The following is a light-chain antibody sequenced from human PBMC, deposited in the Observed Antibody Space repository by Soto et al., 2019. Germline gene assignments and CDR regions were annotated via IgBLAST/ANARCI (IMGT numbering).Light chain of an antibody. CDR1: QSVCSRC. V-gene: IGKV3-20*01. Sequence: ETVLTQSPGTLSLSPGERVTLSCRASQSVCSRCFAWYQQKPGQSPRLLIYGASTRATGIPDRFSGSGSGTDFTSHNSRLEPEDFAVYYCQHYGTTPWTFGQGTKVGIK. CDR2: GAS. CDR3: QHYGTTPWT. J-gene: IGKJ1*01.